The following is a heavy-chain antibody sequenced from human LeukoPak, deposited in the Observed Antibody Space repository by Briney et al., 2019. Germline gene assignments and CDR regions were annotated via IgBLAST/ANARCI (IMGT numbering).Heavy chain of an antibody. CDR2: IYSGGST. CDR3: ARDNDYSGWFDP. J-gene: IGHJ5*02. D-gene: IGHD4-11*01. CDR1: GFTVSSNY. V-gene: IGHV3-66*02. Sequence: AGGSLRLSCAAFGFTVSSNYMSWVRQAPGKGLEWVSVIYSGGSTYYADSVKGRFTISRDNSKNTLYLQMNSLRAEDTAVYYCARDNDYSGWFDPWGQGTLVTVPS.